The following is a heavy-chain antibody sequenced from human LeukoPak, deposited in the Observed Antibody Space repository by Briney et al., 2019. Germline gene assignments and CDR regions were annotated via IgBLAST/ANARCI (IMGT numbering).Heavy chain of an antibody. CDR3: AMIVVVPNIARDY. D-gene: IGHD3-22*01. J-gene: IGHJ4*02. V-gene: IGHV4-4*02. CDR2: IHHSGTT. CDR1: GGSISSSTW. Sequence: SGTLSLTCTVSGGSISSSTWWSWVRQPPGKGLECIGEIHHSGTTNYNPSLKSRVTISIDKSKNQFSLKLSSVTAADTAVYYCAMIVVVPNIARDYWGQGTLVTVSS.